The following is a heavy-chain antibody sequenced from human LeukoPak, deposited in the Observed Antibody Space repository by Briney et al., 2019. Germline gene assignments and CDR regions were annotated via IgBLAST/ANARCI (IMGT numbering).Heavy chain of an antibody. J-gene: IGHJ5*02. V-gene: IGHV1-8*01. CDR1: GYTFTSYD. Sequence: ASVKVSCKASGYTFTSYDINWVRQAAGQRLEWMGWMNPNSGNTGYAQKFQGRVTMTTDTATSTAYMELRSLRSDDTAVYYCARDKVIASAGTPNWFDPWGQGTLVTVSS. CDR3: ARDKVIASAGTPNWFDP. D-gene: IGHD6-13*01. CDR2: MNPNSGNT.